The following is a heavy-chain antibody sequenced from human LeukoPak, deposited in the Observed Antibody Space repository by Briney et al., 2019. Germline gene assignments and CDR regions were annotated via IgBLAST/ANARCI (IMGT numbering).Heavy chain of an antibody. CDR2: IKQDGSEK. V-gene: IGHV3-7*01. J-gene: IGHJ4*02. Sequence: PGGSLRLSCAASGFTFSSYWMTWVRQAPGKGLEWVANIKQDGSEKYYVDSVKGRFTISRDNAKNSLFLQMNSLRAEDTAVYYCARVGPAVAGQNLDYWGQGTLVTVSS. CDR3: ARVGPAVAGQNLDY. CDR1: GFTFSSYW. D-gene: IGHD6-19*01.